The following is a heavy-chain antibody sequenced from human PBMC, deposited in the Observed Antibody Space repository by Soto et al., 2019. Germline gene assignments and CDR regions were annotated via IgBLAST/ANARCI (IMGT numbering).Heavy chain of an antibody. J-gene: IGHJ6*02. Sequence: QVQLVESGGGVVQPGRSLRLSCAAPGFTFSSYGMHWVRQAPGKGLEWVAVIWYDGSNKYYADSVKGRFTISRDNSKNTLYLQMNSLRAEDTAVYYCASEYCSGGRCYYYGMDVWGQGTTVTVSS. D-gene: IGHD2-15*01. CDR2: IWYDGSNK. V-gene: IGHV3-33*01. CDR3: ASEYCSGGRCYYYGMDV. CDR1: GFTFSSYG.